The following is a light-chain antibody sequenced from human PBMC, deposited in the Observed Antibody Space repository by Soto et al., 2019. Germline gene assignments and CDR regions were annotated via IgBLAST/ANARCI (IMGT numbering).Light chain of an antibody. J-gene: IGKJ2*01. CDR3: LQYNSYHLYT. Sequence: DIPMTQSPSTLSASVGDRVTITCRASQSISSWLAWYQQKPGKAPKLLIYKASSLESGVPSRFSGSGSGTEFTLTISSLQPDDFATYYCLQYNSYHLYTFGQGTKLEIK. CDR1: QSISSW. V-gene: IGKV1-5*03. CDR2: KAS.